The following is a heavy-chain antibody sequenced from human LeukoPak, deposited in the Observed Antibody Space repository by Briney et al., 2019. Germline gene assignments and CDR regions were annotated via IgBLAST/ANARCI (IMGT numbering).Heavy chain of an antibody. D-gene: IGHD6-6*01. CDR2: INTNTGNP. J-gene: IGHJ4*02. V-gene: IGHV7-4-1*02. CDR3: ARDRIAARPYWGY. CDR1: GYTFTTYA. Sequence: ASVKVSCKASGYTFTTYAMNWVRQAPGQRLEWMGWINTNTGNPTYAPGFTGRFVFSLDTSVSTAYLQISSLKAEDTAVYYCARDRIAARPYWGYWGQGTLVTVSS.